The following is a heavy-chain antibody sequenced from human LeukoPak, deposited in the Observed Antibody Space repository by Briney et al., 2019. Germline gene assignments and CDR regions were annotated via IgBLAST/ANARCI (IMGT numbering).Heavy chain of an antibody. CDR2: ISGSGGST. V-gene: IGHV3-23*01. D-gene: IGHD6-19*01. Sequence: AGGSLRLSCAASGFTFSSYAMSWVRQAPGKGLEWVSAISGSGGSTYYADSVKGRFTISRGNSKNTLYLQMNSLRAEDTAVYYCAKDLAVAGTLIGYWGQGTLVTVSS. CDR1: GFTFSSYA. CDR3: AKDLAVAGTLIGY. J-gene: IGHJ4*02.